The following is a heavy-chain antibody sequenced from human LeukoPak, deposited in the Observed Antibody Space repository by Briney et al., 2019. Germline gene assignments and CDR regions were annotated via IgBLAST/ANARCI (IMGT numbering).Heavy chain of an antibody. CDR2: IKADGSEN. D-gene: IGHD1-26*01. CDR3: ARSGIVGAKTFDP. CDR1: GFTFSSYV. J-gene: IGHJ5*02. Sequence: GGSLRLSCAASGFTFSSYVMHWVRQAPGKGLEWVANIKADGSENHYVGSVKGRFTISRDNAKNSLYLQMNSLRAEDTAVYYCARSGIVGAKTFDPWGQGTLVTVSS. V-gene: IGHV3-7*01.